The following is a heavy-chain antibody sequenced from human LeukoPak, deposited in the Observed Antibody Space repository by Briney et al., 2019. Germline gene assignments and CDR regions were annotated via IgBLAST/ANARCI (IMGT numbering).Heavy chain of an antibody. CDR3: ARDRDITMVRDLNWFDP. CDR2: IYYSGST. CDR1: GGSISSSSYY. J-gene: IGHJ5*02. Sequence: SETLSLTCTVSGGSISSSSYYWGWIRQPPGKGLEWIGSIYYSGSTYYNPSLKSRVTISVDTSKNQFSLKLSSVTAADTAVYYCARDRDITMVRDLNWFDPWGQGTLVTVSS. V-gene: IGHV4-39*07. D-gene: IGHD3-10*01.